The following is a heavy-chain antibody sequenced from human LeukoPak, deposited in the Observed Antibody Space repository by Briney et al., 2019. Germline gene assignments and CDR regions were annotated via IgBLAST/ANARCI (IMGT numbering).Heavy chain of an antibody. Sequence: SETLSLTCTVSGGSISSYYWSWLRQPAGKGLEWIGRIYSTGSTNYNPSLKSRVTMSVDTSKNQFSLRLRSATAADTAVYYCARQIASAGTAGFDFWGQGALVTVSS. J-gene: IGHJ4*02. CDR1: GGSISSYY. V-gene: IGHV4-4*07. D-gene: IGHD6-13*01. CDR2: IYSTGST. CDR3: ARQIASAGTAGFDF.